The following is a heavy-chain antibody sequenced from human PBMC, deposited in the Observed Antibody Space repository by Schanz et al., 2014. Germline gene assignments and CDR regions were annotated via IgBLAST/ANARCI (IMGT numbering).Heavy chain of an antibody. CDR3: ARANYRRKINFDY. CDR1: GFTFSSYG. D-gene: IGHD3-10*01. J-gene: IGHJ4*02. CDR2: IWYDENNK. V-gene: IGHV3-33*01. Sequence: GQLAESGGGVVQFGRSLRLSCVASGFTFSSYGMHWVRQAPGKGLEWVAVIWYDENNKYYADSVKGRFTMSRDNSKNTLYLQMNSLRAEDTAVYYCARANYRRKINFDYWGRGTLVTVSS.